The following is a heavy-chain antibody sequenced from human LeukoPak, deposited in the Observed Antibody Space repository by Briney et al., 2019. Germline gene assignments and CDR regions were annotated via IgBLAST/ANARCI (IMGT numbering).Heavy chain of an antibody. J-gene: IGHJ6*03. CDR2: ISYDGSSK. CDR3: AKAADQYYYSYFYYMDV. CDR1: GFTFSSYG. V-gene: IGHV3-30*18. Sequence: PGRSLRLSCAASGFTFSSYGIHWVRQAPGKGLEWVAVISYDGSSKDYADSVKGRFTISRDNSKNTLYLQMNSLRVEDTAVYYCAKAADQYYYSYFYYMDVWGKGTTVTVSS. D-gene: IGHD2/OR15-2a*01.